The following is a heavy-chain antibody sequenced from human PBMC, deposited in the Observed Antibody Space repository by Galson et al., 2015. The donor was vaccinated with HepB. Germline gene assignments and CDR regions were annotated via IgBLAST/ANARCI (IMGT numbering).Heavy chain of an antibody. V-gene: IGHV3-13*01. Sequence: SLRLSCAASGFTFSSYDMHWVRQATGKGLEWVSAIGTAGDTYYPGSVKGRFTISRENAKNSLYLQMNSLRAGDTAVYYCARWPGWMNYYYYGMDVWGQGTTVTVSS. D-gene: IGHD5-12*01. CDR1: GFTFSSYD. CDR2: IGTAGDT. J-gene: IGHJ6*02. CDR3: ARWPGWMNYYYYGMDV.